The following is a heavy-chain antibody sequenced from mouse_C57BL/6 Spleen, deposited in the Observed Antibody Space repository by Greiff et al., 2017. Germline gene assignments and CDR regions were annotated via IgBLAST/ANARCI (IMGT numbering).Heavy chain of an antibody. CDR3: AKSSDLYYGLVYFDV. CDR2: ISSGSSTI. D-gene: IGHD1-1*01. Sequence: EVQLVESGGGLVKPGGSLKLSCAASGFTFSDYGMHWVRQAPEKGLEWVAYISSGSSTIYYADTVKGRFTISRDNAKNTLFLQMTSLRSEDTAMYYCAKSSDLYYGLVYFDVWGTGTTVTGSS. V-gene: IGHV5-17*01. J-gene: IGHJ1*03. CDR1: GFTFSDYG.